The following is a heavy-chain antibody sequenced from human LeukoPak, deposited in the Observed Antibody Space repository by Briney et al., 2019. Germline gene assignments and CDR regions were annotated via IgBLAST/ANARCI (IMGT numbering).Heavy chain of an antibody. V-gene: IGHV6-1*01. CDR2: TYYRSKWYN. CDR3: ARTSTDPMMVVVNAFDY. J-gene: IGHJ4*02. D-gene: IGHD3-22*01. Sequence: SQTLSLTCAISGDSVSSNSAAWSWIRQSPSRGLEWLGRTYYRSKWYNDYAVSVKSRITINPDTSKNQFSLQLNSVTPEDTAVYYCARTSTDPMMVVVNAFDYWGQGTLVTVSS. CDR1: GDSVSSNSAA.